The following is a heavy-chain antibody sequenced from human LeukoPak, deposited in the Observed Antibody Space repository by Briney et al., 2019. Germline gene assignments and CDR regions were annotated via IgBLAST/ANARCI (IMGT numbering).Heavy chain of an antibody. Sequence: SETLSLTCAVYGGSFSGYYWSWLRQPPGKGLEWIGEINHSGSTNYNPSLKSRVTISVDTSKNQFSLKLSSVTAADTAVYYCARIGRTAARRLFHYYCYYMDVWGKGTTVTVSS. CDR3: ARIGRTAARRLFHYYCYYMDV. CDR1: GGSFSGYY. D-gene: IGHD6-6*01. J-gene: IGHJ6*03. V-gene: IGHV4-34*01. CDR2: INHSGST.